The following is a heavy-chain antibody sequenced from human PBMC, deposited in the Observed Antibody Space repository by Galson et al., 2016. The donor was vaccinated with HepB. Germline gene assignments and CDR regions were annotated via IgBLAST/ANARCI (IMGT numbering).Heavy chain of an antibody. J-gene: IGHJ4*02. D-gene: IGHD1-1*01. CDR3: AKERLVRRIFDH. V-gene: IGHV3-23*01. CDR1: GFVFSNFG. Sequence: SLRLSCAASGFVFSNFGLCWVRQAPGKGLEWVASISTRRTTYYSDSVQGRFTISRDNSNNTLYLQMNGLRAEDTAVYYCAKERLVRRIFDHWGQGTLLTVSS. CDR2: ISTRRTT.